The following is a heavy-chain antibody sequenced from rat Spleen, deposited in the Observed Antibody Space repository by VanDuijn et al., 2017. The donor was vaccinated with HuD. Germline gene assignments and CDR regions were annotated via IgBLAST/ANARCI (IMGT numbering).Heavy chain of an antibody. Sequence: QVQVKESGPGLVQPSQTLSLTCTVSGFSLTSNGVSWVRQTPGKGLDGIAAISSGGSTYYNSALKSRLSISRDTSKSQVFLKMNSLQTEDTAIYFCIRESLPGYNSHWFVYWGQGTLVTVSS. CDR1: GFSLTSNG. CDR2: ISSGGST. J-gene: IGHJ3*01. V-gene: IGHV2S12*01. CDR3: IRESLPGYNSHWFVY. D-gene: IGHD1-4*01.